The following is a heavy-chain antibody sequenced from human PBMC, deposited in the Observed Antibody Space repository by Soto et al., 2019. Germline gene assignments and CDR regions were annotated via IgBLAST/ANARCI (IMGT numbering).Heavy chain of an antibody. CDR2: MNPNSGNT. J-gene: IGHJ6*03. V-gene: IGHV1-8*01. CDR1: GYTFTSYD. CDR3: ARGGLHYYYMDV. Sequence: ASVKVSCKASGYTFTSYDINWVRQATGQGLEWMGWMNPNSGNTGYAQKFQGRVTMTRNTSISTAYMELSSLRSEDTAVYYCARGGLHYYYMDVWGKGTTVTVSS.